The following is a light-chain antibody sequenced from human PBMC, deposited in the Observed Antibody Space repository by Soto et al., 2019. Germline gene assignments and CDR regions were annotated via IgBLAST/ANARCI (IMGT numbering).Light chain of an antibody. V-gene: IGLV7-43*01. Sequence: QAVVTQEPSLTVSPGGTVTLTCASSTGAVTSGYYPNWLQQKPGQVPRALIYNTNNKHSWTPARFSGSLLGGKAALTLSGVQPEDEAEYYCLLYYGGARIFGGGTKL. CDR2: NTN. CDR3: LLYYGGARI. CDR1: TGAVTSGYY. J-gene: IGLJ2*01.